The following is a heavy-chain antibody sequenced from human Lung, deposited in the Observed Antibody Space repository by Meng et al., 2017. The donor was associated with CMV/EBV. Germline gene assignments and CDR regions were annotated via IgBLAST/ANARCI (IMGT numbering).Heavy chain of an antibody. CDR2: MNANSGNT. CDR1: GYTFTSFD. CDR3: SRGPSYSSGFPDC. Sequence: ASXXVSXKASGYTFTSFDTNWVRQATGQGPEWMGWMNANSGNTGYAQKFQGRVTLTRDTSISTGYMDLSRLRSKDTGVYCCSRGPSYSSGFPDCWGQGTLVTVSS. J-gene: IGHJ4*02. D-gene: IGHD6-19*01. V-gene: IGHV1-8*02.